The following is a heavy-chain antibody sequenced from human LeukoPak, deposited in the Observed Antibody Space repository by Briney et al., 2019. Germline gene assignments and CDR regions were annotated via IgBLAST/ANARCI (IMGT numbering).Heavy chain of an antibody. V-gene: IGHV4-4*07. CDR2: INTRGST. CDR1: GGSINNYY. D-gene: IGHD2-15*01. J-gene: IGHJ3*02. Sequence: TSETLSLTCTVSGGSINNYYWGWIRQPAGKGLEWIGRINTRGSTNYSPSLKSRVTMSVDTSKNQFSLKLSSVTAADTAVYYCARGRYCSADICSGGDAFDIWGQGTMVSVSS. CDR3: ARGRYCSADICSGGDAFDI.